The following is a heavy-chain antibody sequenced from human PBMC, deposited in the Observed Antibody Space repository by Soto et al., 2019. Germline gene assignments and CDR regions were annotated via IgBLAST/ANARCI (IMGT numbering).Heavy chain of an antibody. CDR2: ISAYNGNT. CDR1: GYTFTSYG. D-gene: IGHD6-19*01. CDR3: SRDQRPSGWYYSYYYGMDV. J-gene: IGHJ6*02. V-gene: IGHV1-18*01. Sequence: QVQLVQSGAEVTKPGASVKVSCKSSGYTFTSYGISWVRQAPGQGLEWMGWISAYNGNTNYAQKLQGRVTMTTDTSTSTAYMELRSLRSDDTAVYYCSRDQRPSGWYYSYYYGMDVWGQGTTVTVSS.